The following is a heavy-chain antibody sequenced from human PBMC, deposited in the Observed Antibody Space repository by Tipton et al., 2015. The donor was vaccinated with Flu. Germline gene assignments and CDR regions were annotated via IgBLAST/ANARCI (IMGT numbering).Heavy chain of an antibody. CDR2: FYDSGST. D-gene: IGHD3-3*01. CDR3: ARVSPGVESWFDP. CDR1: GGSITSYY. J-gene: IGHJ5*02. Sequence: TLSLTCTVSGGSITSYYWSWIRQPPGKGLEWIGYFYDSGSTNYNPSLKSRVTISVDTSKNQFFLRLTSVTAADTAVYYCARVSPGVESWFDPWGQGTLVTVSS. V-gene: IGHV4-59*08.